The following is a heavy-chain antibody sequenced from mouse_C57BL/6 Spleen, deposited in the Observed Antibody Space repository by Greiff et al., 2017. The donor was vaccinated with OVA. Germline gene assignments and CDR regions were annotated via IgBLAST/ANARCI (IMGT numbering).Heavy chain of an antibody. Sequence: VQRVESGAELVKPGASVKISCKASGYAFSSYWMNWVKQRPGKGLEWIGQIYPGDGDTNYNGKFKGKATLTADKSSSTAYMQLSSLTSEDSAVYFCARSPTGYFDYWGQGTTLTVSS. D-gene: IGHD4-1*02. J-gene: IGHJ2*01. V-gene: IGHV1-80*01. CDR3: ARSPTGYFDY. CDR2: IYPGDGDT. CDR1: GYAFSSYW.